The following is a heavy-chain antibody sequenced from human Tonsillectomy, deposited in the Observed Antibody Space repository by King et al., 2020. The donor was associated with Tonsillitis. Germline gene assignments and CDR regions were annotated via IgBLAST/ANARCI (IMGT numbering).Heavy chain of an antibody. J-gene: IGHJ4*02. CDR3: ARLTWNYARTFDY. CDR2: IYHSGST. V-gene: IGHV4-30-2*01. Sequence: QLQESGSGLVKPSQTLSLTCAVSGGSISSGGYSWSWIRQPPGKGLEWIGYIYHSGSTYYNPSLKSRVTISVDRSKNQFSLKLSSVTAADTALYYCARLTWNYARTFDYWGQGTLVTVSS. CDR1: GGSISSGGYS. D-gene: IGHD1-7*01.